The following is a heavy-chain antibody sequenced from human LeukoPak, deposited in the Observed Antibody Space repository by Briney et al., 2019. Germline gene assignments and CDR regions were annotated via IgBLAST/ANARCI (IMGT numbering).Heavy chain of an antibody. D-gene: IGHD3-3*01. CDR2: ISYDGSNK. CDR3: ARGQTHWPYDFWSGLSLYYFDY. J-gene: IGHJ4*02. Sequence: GGSLRLSCAASGFTFSSYAMHWVRQAPGKGLEWVAVISYDGSNKYYADSVKDRFTISRDNSKNTLYLQMNSLRAEDTAVYYCARGQTHWPYDFWSGLSLYYFDYWGQGTLVTVSS. V-gene: IGHV3-30*04. CDR1: GFTFSSYA.